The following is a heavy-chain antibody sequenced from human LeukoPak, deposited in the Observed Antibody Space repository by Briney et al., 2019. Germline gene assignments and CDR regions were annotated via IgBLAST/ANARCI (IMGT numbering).Heavy chain of an antibody. J-gene: IGHJ4*02. CDR3: ARTPYSSGWYFDY. D-gene: IGHD6-19*01. CDR1: GGTFSSYA. Sequence: ASVKVSCKAPGGTFSSYAISWVRQAPGQGLEWMGGIIPIFGTANYAQKFQGRVTITADESTSTAYMELSSLRSEDTAVYYCARTPYSSGWYFDYWGQGTLVTVSS. CDR2: IIPIFGTA. V-gene: IGHV1-69*13.